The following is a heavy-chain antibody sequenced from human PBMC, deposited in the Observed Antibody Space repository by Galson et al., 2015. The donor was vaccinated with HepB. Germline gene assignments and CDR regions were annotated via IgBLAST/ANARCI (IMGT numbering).Heavy chain of an antibody. D-gene: IGHD4-17*01. V-gene: IGHV5-51*01. CDR2: IYPGDSET. Sequence: QSGAEVKKPGESLKISCKGSGYSFISQWIGWVRQMPGKGLEWMAIIYPGDSETRYSPSFQGQVTISADKSISTAYLQWSSLKASDTAMYYCARHPYGDSITPNYFDYWGQGTLVTVSS. CDR1: GYSFISQW. CDR3: ARHPYGDSITPNYFDY. J-gene: IGHJ4*02.